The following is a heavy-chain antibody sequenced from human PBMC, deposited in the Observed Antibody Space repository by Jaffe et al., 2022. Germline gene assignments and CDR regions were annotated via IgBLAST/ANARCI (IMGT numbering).Heavy chain of an antibody. D-gene: IGHD3-3*01. J-gene: IGHJ6*03. CDR2: TRNKANSYTT. CDR1: GFTFSDHY. CDR3: ARGPRITIFGVAQPHMDV. V-gene: IGHV3-72*01. Sequence: EVQLVESGGGLVQPGGSLRLSCAASGFTFSDHYMDWVRQAPGKGLEWVGRTRNKANSYTTEYAASVKGRFTISRDDSKNSLYLQMNSLKTEDTAVYYCARGPRITIFGVAQPHMDVWGKGTTVTVSS.